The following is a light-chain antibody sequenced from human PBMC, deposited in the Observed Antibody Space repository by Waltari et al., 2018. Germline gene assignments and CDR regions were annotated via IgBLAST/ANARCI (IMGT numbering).Light chain of an antibody. CDR3: QHYGMSPRVA. CDR1: QSVSINY. J-gene: IGKJ4*01. CDR2: GAS. V-gene: IGKV3-20*01. Sequence: EIVLTQSPGTLSLSPGERASLSCRASQSVSINYLAWYQQKPGQAPRLLIYGASGRATDIPDRFTASGSGTDFTLTISRLEPEDFAVYYCQHYGMSPRVAFGGGTKVEIK.